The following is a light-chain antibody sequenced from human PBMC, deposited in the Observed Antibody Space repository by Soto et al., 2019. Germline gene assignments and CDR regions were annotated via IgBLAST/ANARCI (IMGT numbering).Light chain of an antibody. V-gene: IGKV1-39*01. J-gene: IGKJ4*01. CDR1: QSISSY. Sequence: DIQMTKSPSSLSASVGDRVTITCRASQSISSYLNWYQQRPGKAPNNLIYAASRLQSGVPSRFSGSGSGTDFTLTISNLQPEDVATYYCQQSYGSPLTFGGGTKVEIK. CDR2: AAS. CDR3: QQSYGSPLT.